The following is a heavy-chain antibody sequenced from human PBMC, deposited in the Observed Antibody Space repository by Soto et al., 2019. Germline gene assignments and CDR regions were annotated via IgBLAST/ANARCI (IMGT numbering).Heavy chain of an antibody. D-gene: IGHD3-10*01. V-gene: IGHV4-34*01. CDR3: ARGLRYGSGNYSGYYYYMDV. CDR2: INHSGST. CDR1: GLSFSGYY. Sequence: SETLSLTCAVYGLSFSGYYWSWIRQPPGKGLEWIGEINHSGSTNYNPSLKSRVTISVDTSKNQFSLKLSSVTAADTAVYYCARGLRYGSGNYSGYYYYMDVWGKGTTVTVSS. J-gene: IGHJ6*03.